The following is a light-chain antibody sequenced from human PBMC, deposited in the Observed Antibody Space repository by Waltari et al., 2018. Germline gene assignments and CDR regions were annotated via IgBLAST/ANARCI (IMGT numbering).Light chain of an antibody. CDR3: QVWDHSGIDTYV. CDR2: NNS. V-gene: IGLV3-21*04. J-gene: IGLJ1*01. Sequence: SYVLTQPPSVSVAPGKTARVTCGVTNLDSKLVPWYQQRPGQAPVWVISNNSDRPSGIPERFSGSNSENTATLTISRVEAGDEADYYCQVWDHSGIDTYVFGAGTKVTVL. CDR1: NLDSKL.